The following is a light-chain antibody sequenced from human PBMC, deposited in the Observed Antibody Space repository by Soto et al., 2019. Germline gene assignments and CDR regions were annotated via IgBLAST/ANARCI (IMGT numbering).Light chain of an antibody. CDR2: GAS. CDR1: QSVHTF. CDR3: QQRSNWPPIT. V-gene: IGKV3-11*01. Sequence: NVLTQSPGTLSLPKGERATLSCRSSQSVHTFLAWYQQKPGQAPRLLIYGASNRAAGIPDRFSGSGSGTDFTLTIDSLQPEDFAVYYCQQRSNWPPITFGQGTLLEI. J-gene: IGKJ5*01.